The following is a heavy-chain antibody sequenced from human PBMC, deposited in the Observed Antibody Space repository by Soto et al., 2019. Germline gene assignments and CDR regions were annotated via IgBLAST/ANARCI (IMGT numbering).Heavy chain of an antibody. Sequence: GGSLRLSCAASGFTFDDYAMHWVRQAPGKGLEWVSGISWNSGSIGYADSVKGRFTIPRDNAKNSLYLQMNSLRAEDTALYYCAKDSQRSGSYRRGYYYGMDVWGQGTTVTVSS. CDR1: GFTFDDYA. D-gene: IGHD1-26*01. J-gene: IGHJ6*02. V-gene: IGHV3-9*01. CDR2: ISWNSGSI. CDR3: AKDSQRSGSYRRGYYYGMDV.